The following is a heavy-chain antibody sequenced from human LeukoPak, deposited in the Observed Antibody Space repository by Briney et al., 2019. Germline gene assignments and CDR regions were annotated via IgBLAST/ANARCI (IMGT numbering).Heavy chain of an antibody. V-gene: IGHV1-2*06. CDR3: ARAYDSSGYYYAY. CDR1: GYTFTGYY. D-gene: IGHD3-22*01. CDR2: INPNSGGT. Sequence: ASVKVSCKASGYTFTGYYMHWVRPAPGQGLEWMGRINPNSGGTNYAQKFQGRVTMTRDTSISTAYMELSRLRSDDTAVYYCARAYDSSGYYYAYWGQGTLVTVSS. J-gene: IGHJ4*02.